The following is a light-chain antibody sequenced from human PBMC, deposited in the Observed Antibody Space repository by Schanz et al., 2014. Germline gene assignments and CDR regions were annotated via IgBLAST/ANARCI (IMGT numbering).Light chain of an antibody. Sequence: QSALTQPPSASGSLGQSVTISCTGTSSDVGGYNYVSWYQQHPGKAPKLMIYDVNNRPSGVSNRFSGSKSGSTASLTISGLQAEDEADYYCCSYAGSSTLVFGGGTKLTVL. CDR3: CSYAGSSTLV. J-gene: IGLJ2*01. CDR2: DVN. V-gene: IGLV2-8*01. CDR1: SSDVGGYNY.